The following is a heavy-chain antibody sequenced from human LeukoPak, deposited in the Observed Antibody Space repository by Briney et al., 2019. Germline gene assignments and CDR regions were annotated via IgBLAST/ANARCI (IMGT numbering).Heavy chain of an antibody. J-gene: IGHJ4*02. CDR1: GFTFSSYA. CDR2: ISGSGGST. V-gene: IGHV3-23*01. CDR3: ARKDALFDY. Sequence: GGSLRLSCAASGFTFSSYAMSWVRQAPGKGLEWVSAISGSGGSTYYADSVKGRFTISRDNAKNSLYLQMNSLRAEDTAVYYCARKDALFDYWGQGTLVTVSS.